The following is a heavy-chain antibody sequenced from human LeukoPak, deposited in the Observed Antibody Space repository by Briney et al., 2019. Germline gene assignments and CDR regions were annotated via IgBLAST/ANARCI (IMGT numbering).Heavy chain of an antibody. J-gene: IGHJ4*02. CDR2: INPSGGST. Sequence: GASVKVSCKASGYPFISYNIHWVRQAPGQGLEWVGIINPSGGSTTYGQKFQGRVTMTSDTSTSTVYMELSSLRSEDTAVYYCTRELGGSYNDCWGQGTLVTVSS. CDR1: GYPFISYN. CDR3: TRELGGSYNDC. D-gene: IGHD1-26*01. V-gene: IGHV1-46*01.